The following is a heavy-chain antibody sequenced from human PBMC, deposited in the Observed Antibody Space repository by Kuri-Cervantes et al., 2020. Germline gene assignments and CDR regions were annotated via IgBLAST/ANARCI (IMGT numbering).Heavy chain of an antibody. V-gene: IGHV1-69*05. CDR3: ARVRYSSGWYDY. Sequence: SVKVSCKASGGTFSSYAISWVRQAPGQGLEWMGGIIPIFGTANYAQKFQGWVTMTRDTSISTAYMELSRLRSDDTAVYYCARVRYSSGWYDYWGQGTLVTVSS. D-gene: IGHD6-13*01. CDR1: GGTFSSYA. J-gene: IGHJ4*02. CDR2: IIPIFGTA.